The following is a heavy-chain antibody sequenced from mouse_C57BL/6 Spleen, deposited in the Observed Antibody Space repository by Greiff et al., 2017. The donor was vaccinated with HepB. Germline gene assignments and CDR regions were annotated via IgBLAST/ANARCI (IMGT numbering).Heavy chain of an antibody. V-gene: IGHV1-76*01. Sequence: VQLQQSGAELVRPGASVKLSCKASGYTFTDYYINWVKQRPGQGLEWIARIYPGSGNTYYNEKFKGKATLTAEKSSSTAYMQLSSLTSEDSAVYFCAGMGGSSYWGFADWGQGTLVTVSA. CDR3: AGMGGSSYWGFAD. CDR1: GYTFTDYY. CDR2: IYPGSGNT. J-gene: IGHJ3*01. D-gene: IGHD1-1*01.